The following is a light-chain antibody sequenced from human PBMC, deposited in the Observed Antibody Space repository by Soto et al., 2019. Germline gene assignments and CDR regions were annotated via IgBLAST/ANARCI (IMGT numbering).Light chain of an antibody. V-gene: IGKV3D-15*02. J-gene: IGKJ5*01. Sequence: EIVMTQSPATLSVSPGERASFSCRASQSGSRNLAWYQQKPGQAPRLLIYDASNRATGIPARFSGSGSGTDFTLTISSLEPEDFAVYYCLQDYHLPITFGQGTRLEIK. CDR2: DAS. CDR3: LQDYHLPIT. CDR1: QSGSRN.